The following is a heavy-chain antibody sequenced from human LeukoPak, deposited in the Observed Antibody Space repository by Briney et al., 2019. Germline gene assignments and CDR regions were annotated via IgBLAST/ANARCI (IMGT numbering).Heavy chain of an antibody. CDR1: GFTFSSYA. J-gene: IGHJ4*02. V-gene: IGHV3-64*01. CDR2: ISSNGGST. D-gene: IGHD4-17*01. CDR3: ARDSNGDLILDY. Sequence: GGSLRLSCAASGFTFSSYAMHWVRQAPGKGLEYVSAISSNGGSTYYANSVKGRFTISRDNSKNTLYLQMGSLRAEDMAVYYCARDSNGDLILDYWGQGTLVTVSS.